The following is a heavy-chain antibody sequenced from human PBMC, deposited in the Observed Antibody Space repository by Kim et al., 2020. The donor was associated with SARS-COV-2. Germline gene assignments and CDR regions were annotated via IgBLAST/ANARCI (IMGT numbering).Heavy chain of an antibody. J-gene: IGHJ6*02. CDR1: GGTFSSYA. Sequence: SVKVSCKASGGTFSSYAISWVRQAPGQGLEWMGGIIPIFGTANYAQKFQGRVTITADESTSTAYMELSSRRSEDTAVYYCARDGIAAAGNIYYYYGMDVWGQGTTVTVSS. CDR3: ARDGIAAAGNIYYYYGMDV. V-gene: IGHV1-69*13. D-gene: IGHD6-13*01. CDR2: IIPIFGTA.